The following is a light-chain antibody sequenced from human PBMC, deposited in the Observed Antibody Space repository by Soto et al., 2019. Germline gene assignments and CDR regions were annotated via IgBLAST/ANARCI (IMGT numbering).Light chain of an antibody. CDR1: QSVNIN. CDR2: GAS. CDR3: QQYNDWPPMYT. J-gene: IGKJ2*01. V-gene: IGKV3-15*01. Sequence: TLSVSPGERATLSCRASQSVNINLAWYQQKPGQAPRLLIYGASTRATDIPARFSGSGSGTEFTLTISSLQSEDFAIYYCQQYNDWPPMYTFGQGTKVDIK.